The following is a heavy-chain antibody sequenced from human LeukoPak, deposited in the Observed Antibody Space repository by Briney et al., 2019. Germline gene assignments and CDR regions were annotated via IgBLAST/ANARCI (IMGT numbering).Heavy chain of an antibody. Sequence: PSETLSLTCTVSGGSISSSSYYWGWIRQPPGKGLEWIGSIYYSGSTYYNPSLKSRVTISVDTSKNQFSLKLSSVTAADTAVYYCARDHGYPGWYFDLWGRGTLVTVSS. V-gene: IGHV4-39*07. CDR2: IYYSGST. CDR3: ARDHGYPGWYFDL. CDR1: GGSISSSSYY. J-gene: IGHJ2*01. D-gene: IGHD5-18*01.